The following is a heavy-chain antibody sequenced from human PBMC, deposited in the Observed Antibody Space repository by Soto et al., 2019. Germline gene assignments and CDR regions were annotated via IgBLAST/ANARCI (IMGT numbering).Heavy chain of an antibody. CDR3: ASLGPYGSEPYSFRYNWFDP. CDR1: GFTFSSYC. Sequence: PGGSLRLSCAASGFTFSSYCMHWVRQAPGKGLDWVSVIYSGGNSYYAVSVQGRFTISRDNSKNTVYLQMNSLRGEDTAIFYCASLGPYGSEPYSFRYNWFDPWGQGTLVTVSS. D-gene: IGHD3-10*01. J-gene: IGHJ5*02. CDR2: IYSGGNS. V-gene: IGHV3-NL1*01.